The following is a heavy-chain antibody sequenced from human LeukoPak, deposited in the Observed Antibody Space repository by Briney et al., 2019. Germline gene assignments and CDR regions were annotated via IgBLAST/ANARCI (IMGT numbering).Heavy chain of an antibody. CDR2: IDFETDTT. D-gene: IGHD2-15*01. V-gene: IGHV3-74*01. J-gene: IGHJ4*02. Sequence: GGSLRLSCVASGFTFSSYWMHWVRQAPGKGLEWVSRIDFETDTTTYAGSVKGRFTISRDNTKNTLYLQMDSLRDEDAAVYYCVRAGSGFDYWGQGTLVTVSS. CDR1: GFTFSSYW. CDR3: VRAGSGFDY.